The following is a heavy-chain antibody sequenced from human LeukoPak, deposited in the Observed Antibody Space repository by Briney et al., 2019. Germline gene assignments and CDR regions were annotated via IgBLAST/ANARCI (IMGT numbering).Heavy chain of an antibody. V-gene: IGHV3-53*01. CDR3: ARSRRGSYYFDY. J-gene: IGHJ4*02. D-gene: IGHD5-12*01. Sequence: GGSLRLSCAASGFTVSSNYMNWVRQAPGRGLEWVSVIYSDGTTDYADSVRGRFTISRDNSKNTLYLQMNSLRAEDTAVYYCARSRRGSYYFDYWGQGTLVTVSS. CDR1: GFTVSSNY. CDR2: IYSDGTT.